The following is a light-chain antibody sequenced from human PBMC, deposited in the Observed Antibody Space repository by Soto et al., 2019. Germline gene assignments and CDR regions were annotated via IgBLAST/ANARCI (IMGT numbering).Light chain of an antibody. CDR3: QQYGSSPLT. V-gene: IGKV3-20*01. Sequence: EIVLTQSPGTLSLSPGERATLSCRASQSISSTYLTWYHQRPGQAPRLLIYDASRRATGIPDRFSGSGSGTDFSLTISRLEPEDFAVYFCQQYGSSPLTFGGGTKMEIK. J-gene: IGKJ4*01. CDR1: QSISSTY. CDR2: DAS.